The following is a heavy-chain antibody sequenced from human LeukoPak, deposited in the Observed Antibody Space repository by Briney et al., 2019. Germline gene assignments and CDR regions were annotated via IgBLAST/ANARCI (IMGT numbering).Heavy chain of an antibody. CDR1: GFTFSSYA. D-gene: IGHD3-22*01. CDR3: ASSSGYYYSAVAY. V-gene: IGHV3-23*01. Sequence: PGGSLRLSCAASGFTFSSYAMSWVRQAPGKGLEWVSAISGSGGSTYYADSVKGRFTISRDNSKNSLYLQMNSLRAEDTAVYYCASSSGYYYSAVAYWGQGTLVTVSS. J-gene: IGHJ4*02. CDR2: ISGSGGST.